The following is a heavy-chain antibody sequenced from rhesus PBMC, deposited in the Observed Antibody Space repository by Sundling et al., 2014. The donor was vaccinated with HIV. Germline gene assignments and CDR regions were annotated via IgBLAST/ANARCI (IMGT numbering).Heavy chain of an antibody. D-gene: IGHD3-9*01. CDR3: ARDYEDDSDYYPPPLNS. J-gene: IGHJ6*01. CDR1: GGSISSGYG. CDR2: IYSSGSN. Sequence: QVQLQESGPGLVKPSETLSLTCAVSGGSISSGYGWSWIRQPPGKGLEWIGSIYSSGSNYLNPSLKSRVTLSVDTSKNQFSLKLSSVTAADTAIYYCARDYEDDSDYYPPPLNSWGQGVVVTVSS. V-gene: IGHV4-127*01.